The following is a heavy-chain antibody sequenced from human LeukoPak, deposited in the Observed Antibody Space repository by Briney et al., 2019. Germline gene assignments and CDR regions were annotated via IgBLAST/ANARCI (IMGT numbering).Heavy chain of an antibody. Sequence: SVKVSCKASGGTFSSYAISWVRQAPGQGLEWMGGIIPIFGTANYAQKFQGRVTITADESTSTAYMELSSLRSEDTAVYYCARGANWYSFFDIWGQGTMVTVSS. J-gene: IGHJ3*02. CDR2: IIPIFGTA. CDR1: GGTFSSYA. D-gene: IGHD1-7*01. V-gene: IGHV1-69*13. CDR3: ARGANWYSFFDI.